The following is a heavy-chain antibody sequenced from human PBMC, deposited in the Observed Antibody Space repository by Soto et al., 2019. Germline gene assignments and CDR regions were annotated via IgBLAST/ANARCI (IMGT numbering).Heavy chain of an antibody. J-gene: IGHJ4*02. CDR2: ISYDGSNK. CDR1: GFTFSSYG. CDR3: AKVDCSGGSCYLAHYFDY. V-gene: IGHV3-30*18. D-gene: IGHD2-15*01. Sequence: GGSLRLSCAASGFTFSSYGMHWVRQAPGKGLEWVAVISYDGSNKYYADSVKGRFTISRDNSKNTLYLQMNSLRAEDTAVYYCAKVDCSGGSCYLAHYFDYWGQGTLVTVSS.